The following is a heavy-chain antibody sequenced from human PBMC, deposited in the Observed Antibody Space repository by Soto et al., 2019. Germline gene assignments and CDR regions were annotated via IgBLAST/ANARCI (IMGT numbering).Heavy chain of an antibody. CDR2: ISGRGVNT. D-gene: IGHD2-21*02. V-gene: IGHV3-23*01. CDR1: GFRFNTYA. CDR3: AYGGGDCMSRYYYGMDV. Sequence: EVQLLDSGGGLVQPGGSLRLSCVASGFRFNTYAMNWVRQAPGKGLEWVSTISGRGVNTYYADSVKGRFTITRDISKNTLYRQMNSLRAEDTALYYCAYGGGDCMSRYYYGMDVWGHGTTVIVSS. J-gene: IGHJ6*02.